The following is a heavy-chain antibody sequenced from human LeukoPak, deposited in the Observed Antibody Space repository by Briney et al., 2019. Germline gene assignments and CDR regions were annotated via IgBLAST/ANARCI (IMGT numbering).Heavy chain of an antibody. J-gene: IGHJ4*02. CDR3: GRDASADF. V-gene: IGHV3-33*01. Sequence: PGRSLRLSCAASGFTFSNYGMHWVRQAPGKGLEWVAVIWYDASNKYYADSVKGRFTISRDNSKNTFYLQMNSLRAEDTAVYYCGRDASADFWGQGILVTVSS. CDR2: IWYDASNK. D-gene: IGHD6-19*01. CDR1: GFTFSNYG.